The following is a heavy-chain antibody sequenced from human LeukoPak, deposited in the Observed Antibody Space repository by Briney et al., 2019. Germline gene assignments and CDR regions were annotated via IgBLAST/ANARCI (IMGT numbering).Heavy chain of an antibody. Sequence: ASVTVSCKASGYTFIRYGISWVRQAPGQGLEWMGWISPYNDNKKFLQKLQGRVTMTTDTSTSTAYMELRSLTSDDTAIYYCAREESMGSYQFLHDYWGQGTLVTVSS. D-gene: IGHD3-10*01. CDR1: GYTFIRYG. V-gene: IGHV1-18*01. CDR3: AREESMGSYQFLHDY. J-gene: IGHJ4*02. CDR2: ISPYNDNK.